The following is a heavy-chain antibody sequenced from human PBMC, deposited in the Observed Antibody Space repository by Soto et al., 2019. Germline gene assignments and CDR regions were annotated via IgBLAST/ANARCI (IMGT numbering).Heavy chain of an antibody. CDR1: GGSISSYY. Sequence: PSETLSLTCTVSGGSISSYYWSWIRQPPGKGLEWIGYIYYSGSTNYNPSLKSRVTISVDTSKNQFSLKLSSVTAADTAVYYCARAPLTYYYDSSGSFDYWGQGTLVTVSS. J-gene: IGHJ4*02. CDR2: IYYSGST. V-gene: IGHV4-59*08. D-gene: IGHD3-22*01. CDR3: ARAPLTYYYDSSGSFDY.